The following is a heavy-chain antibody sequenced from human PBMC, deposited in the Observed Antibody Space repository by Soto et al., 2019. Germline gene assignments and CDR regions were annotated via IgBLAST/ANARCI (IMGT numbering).Heavy chain of an antibody. Sequence: SETLSLTCTVSGGSVSSGDSYWSWLRQPQGKGLEWIGFVYYSGSSFYKPSLESRVSISVDTSKNQFSLELSTVTAADTAVYYCARVPIVGVTGYGAFNIWGRGTMVTVSS. CDR1: GGSVSSGDSY. CDR2: VYYSGSS. J-gene: IGHJ3*02. CDR3: ARVPIVGVTGYGAFNI. D-gene: IGHD1-26*01. V-gene: IGHV4-30-4*01.